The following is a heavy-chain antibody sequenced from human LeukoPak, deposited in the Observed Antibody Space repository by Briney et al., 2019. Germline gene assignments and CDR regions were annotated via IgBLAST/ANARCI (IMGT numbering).Heavy chain of an antibody. CDR1: GFAFGSFW. CDR2: ISSSGSTI. Sequence: PGGSLRLSCAASGFAFGSFWMSWVRQAPGKGLEWVSYISSSGSTIYYADSVKGRFTISRDNAKNSLYLPMNSLRAEDTAVYYCARSGGVLRYFDWSPGYYGMDVWGQGTTVTVSS. V-gene: IGHV3-48*04. J-gene: IGHJ6*02. CDR3: ARSGGVLRYFDWSPGYYGMDV. D-gene: IGHD3-9*01.